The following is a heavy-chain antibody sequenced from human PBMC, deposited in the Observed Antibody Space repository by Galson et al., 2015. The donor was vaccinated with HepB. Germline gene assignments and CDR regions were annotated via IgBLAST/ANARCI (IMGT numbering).Heavy chain of an antibody. V-gene: IGHV3-15*01. CDR1: GFTFSNAW. J-gene: IGHJ4*02. CDR2: IKSKTDGGTT. D-gene: IGHD3-10*01. Sequence: SLRLSCAASGFTFSNAWMSWVRQAPGKGLEWVGRIKSKTDGGTTDYAAPVKGRFTISRDDSKNTLYLQMNSLKTEDTAVYYCTTDGRPMAALFFDYWGQGTLVTVSS. CDR3: TTDGRPMAALFFDY.